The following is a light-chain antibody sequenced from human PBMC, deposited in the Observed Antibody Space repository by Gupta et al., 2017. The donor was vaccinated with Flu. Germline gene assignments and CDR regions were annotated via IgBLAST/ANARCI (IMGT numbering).Light chain of an antibody. Sequence: QSALTQPASVSGSPGQSITISCPGTSSDIANYNYVSWYQQHPGRAPKLMIFEVTNRPSGVSNRFSGSKSGNTASLTISGLQPEDEADYYCSSYTRSSKVFGTGTKVTVL. CDR1: SSDIANYNY. CDR2: EVT. V-gene: IGLV2-14*01. CDR3: SSYTRSSKV. J-gene: IGLJ1*01.